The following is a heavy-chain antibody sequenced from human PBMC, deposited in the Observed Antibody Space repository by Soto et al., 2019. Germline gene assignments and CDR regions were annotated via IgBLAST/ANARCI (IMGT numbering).Heavy chain of an antibody. CDR2: IYQSGST. CDR1: GVSISSDGYS. D-gene: IGHD3-16*02. J-gene: IGHJ6*02. CDR3: ARAYDDVGTSYPYGMDV. V-gene: IGHV4-30-2*01. Sequence: QLQLQESGSGLVKPSQTLSLTCAVSGVSISSDGYSWSWIRQPPGKGLEWIGFIYQSGSTYYNPSLRGRGTMSVDRSKNLFSLKLTSVAAAKTAEYCCARAYDDVGTSYPYGMDVWGQGTTVTVSS.